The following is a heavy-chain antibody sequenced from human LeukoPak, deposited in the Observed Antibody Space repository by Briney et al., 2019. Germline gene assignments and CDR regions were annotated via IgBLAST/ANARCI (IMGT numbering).Heavy chain of an antibody. V-gene: IGHV4-39*02. CDR1: GGSISSSSYY. CDR3: ARDVVVVPAAIHYGMDV. J-gene: IGHJ6*02. D-gene: IGHD2-2*01. CDR2: IYYSGST. Sequence: SETLSLTCTVSGGSISSSSYYWGWLRQPPGKGLEWIGSIYYSGSTYYNPSLKSRVTISVGTSKNQFSLKLSSVTAADTAVYYCARDVVVVPAAIHYGMDVWGQGTTVTVSS.